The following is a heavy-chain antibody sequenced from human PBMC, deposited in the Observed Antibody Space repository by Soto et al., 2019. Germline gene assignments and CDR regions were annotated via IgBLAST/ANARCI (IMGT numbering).Heavy chain of an antibody. Sequence: QVQLVQSGAEVKKPGSSVKVSCKASGGTFSSYTISWVRQAPGQGLEWMGRIIPILGIANYAQKFQGRVMITADKSTSTGNMELSSLRSEDTAVYYCARRLGEGRGYYYYYGMDVWGQGTTVTVSS. J-gene: IGHJ6*02. CDR3: ARRLGEGRGYYYYYGMDV. D-gene: IGHD1-26*01. CDR2: IIPILGIA. V-gene: IGHV1-69*02. CDR1: GGTFSSYT.